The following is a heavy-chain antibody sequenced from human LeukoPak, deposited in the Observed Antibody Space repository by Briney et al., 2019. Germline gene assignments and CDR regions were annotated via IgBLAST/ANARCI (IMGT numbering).Heavy chain of an antibody. Sequence: ASVKVSCKASGYTFTSYYMHWVRQAPGQGLEWMGWISAYNGNTNYAQKLQGRVTMTTDTSTSTAYMELRSLRSDDTAVYYCAREEMATIIDYWGQGTLVTVSS. CDR1: GYTFTSYY. CDR3: AREEMATIIDY. J-gene: IGHJ4*02. D-gene: IGHD5-24*01. V-gene: IGHV1-18*04. CDR2: ISAYNGNT.